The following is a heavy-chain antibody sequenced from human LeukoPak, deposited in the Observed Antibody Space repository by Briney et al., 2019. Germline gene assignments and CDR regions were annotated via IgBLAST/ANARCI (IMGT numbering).Heavy chain of an antibody. CDR1: GGSISSYY. CDR2: IYSSGST. J-gene: IGHJ6*02. CDR3: AREGGKAYYYYYGMDV. D-gene: IGHD4-23*01. Sequence: SETLSLTCTVSGGSISSYYWSWIWQPPGKGLEWLGYIYSSGSTNSNPSLKSRVTISVDTSKIQFSLKLSSVTAADTAVYYCAREGGKAYYYYYGMDVWGQGTTVTVSS. V-gene: IGHV4-59*01.